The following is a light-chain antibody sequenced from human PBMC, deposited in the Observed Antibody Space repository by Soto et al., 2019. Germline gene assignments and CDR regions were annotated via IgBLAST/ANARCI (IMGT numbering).Light chain of an antibody. CDR3: KKYNNWPPIP. CDR2: GAS. J-gene: IGKJ5*01. Sequence: EIVMTQSPATLSVSPGERATLSCRASQSVSSNLAWYQQRPGQGPRLIIYGASTRAAGVPARFSGSGSGTEFTLSISSLQSEDFAVYYCKKYNNWPPIPLGQGTRLEIK. CDR1: QSVSSN. V-gene: IGKV3-15*01.